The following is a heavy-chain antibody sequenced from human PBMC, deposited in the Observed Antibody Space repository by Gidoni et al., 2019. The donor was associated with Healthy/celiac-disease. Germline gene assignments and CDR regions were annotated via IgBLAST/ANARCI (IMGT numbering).Heavy chain of an antibody. CDR3: ARDPAITYSPEKTDAFDI. J-gene: IGHJ3*02. D-gene: IGHD4-4*01. CDR1: GFTFSSYG. Sequence: QVQLVESGGGVVQHGRSLRLSCAASGFTFSSYGMHWVRQVPGKGLECVAVIWYDGSNKYYADSVKGRFTISRDNSKNTLYLQMNSLRAEDTAVYYCARDPAITYSPEKTDAFDIWGQGTMVTVSS. CDR2: IWYDGSNK. V-gene: IGHV3-33*01.